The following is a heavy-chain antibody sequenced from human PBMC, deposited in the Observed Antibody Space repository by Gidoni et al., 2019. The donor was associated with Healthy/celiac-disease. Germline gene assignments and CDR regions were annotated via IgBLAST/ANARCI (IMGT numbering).Heavy chain of an antibody. J-gene: IGHJ4*02. V-gene: IGHV1-46*01. CDR3: ARDWVDNSGWYANFDY. D-gene: IGHD6-19*01. CDR1: GYTFTNYY. CDR2: INPSGGST. Sequence: QVQLVQSGAEVKKPGASVKVSCKASGYTFTNYYMHWVRQAPGQGLEWMGMINPSGGSTTYAQQFQSRVTLTRGTSTSTVYMELSSLRSEDTAVYYCARDWVDNSGWYANFDYWGQGTLVTVSS.